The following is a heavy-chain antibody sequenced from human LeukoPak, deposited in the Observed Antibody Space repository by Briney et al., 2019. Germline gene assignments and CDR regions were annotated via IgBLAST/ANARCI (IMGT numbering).Heavy chain of an antibody. CDR2: VYATGST. J-gene: IGHJ4*02. D-gene: IGHD3-10*01. Sequence: PSETLSLTCTVSGDFASGYYWSWVRQSAAKGLEWIGRVYATGSTNYNPSLKSRVAMSIDMSKSHFSLNLTSVTAADTAVYYCARGNRQLAYYGSGSRLPYDSWGQGTLVTVSS. CDR3: ARGNRQLAYYGSGSRLPYDS. CDR1: GDFASGYY. V-gene: IGHV4-4*07.